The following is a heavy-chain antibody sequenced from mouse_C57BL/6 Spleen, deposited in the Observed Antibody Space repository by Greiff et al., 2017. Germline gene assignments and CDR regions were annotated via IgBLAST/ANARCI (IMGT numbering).Heavy chain of an antibody. CDR1: GYSITSGYY. CDR3: AREGNDGYYLYAMDY. V-gene: IGHV3-6*01. CDR2: ISYDGSN. Sequence: EVKLQESGPGLVKPSQSLSLTCSVTGYSITSGYYWNWIRQFPGNKLEWMGYISYDGSNNYNPSLKNRISITRDTSKNQFFLKLNSVTTEDTATYYCAREGNDGYYLYAMDYWGQGTSVTVSS. J-gene: IGHJ4*01. D-gene: IGHD2-3*01.